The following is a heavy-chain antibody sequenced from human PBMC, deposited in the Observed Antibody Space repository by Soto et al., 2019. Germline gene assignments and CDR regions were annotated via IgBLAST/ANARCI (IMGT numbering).Heavy chain of an antibody. CDR3: AKEVSSSWGYYYGMDV. D-gene: IGHD6-13*01. CDR1: GFTFSSYG. CDR2: ISYDGSNK. Sequence: QVQLVESGGGVVQPGRSLRLSCAASGFTFSSYGMHWVRQAPGKGLEWVAVISYDGSNKYYADSVKGRFTISRDNSKNTLYLQMNSLRAEDTAVYYCAKEVSSSWGYYYGMDVWGQGTTVTVSS. J-gene: IGHJ6*02. V-gene: IGHV3-30*18.